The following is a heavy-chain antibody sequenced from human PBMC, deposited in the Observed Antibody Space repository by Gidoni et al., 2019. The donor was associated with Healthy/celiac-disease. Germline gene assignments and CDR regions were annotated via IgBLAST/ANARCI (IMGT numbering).Heavy chain of an antibody. Sequence: QVQLQESGPGLVQPSQTLSLTCTVSGGSISSGGYYWSWIRQHPGKGLEWIGYIYYSGSTYYNPSLKSRVTISVDTSKNQFSLKLSSVTAADTAVYYCARDQDYYDSSGYYSSITAFDIWGQGTMVTVSS. CDR1: GGSISSGGYY. V-gene: IGHV4-31*03. J-gene: IGHJ3*02. D-gene: IGHD3-22*01. CDR2: IYYSGST. CDR3: ARDQDYYDSSGYYSSITAFDI.